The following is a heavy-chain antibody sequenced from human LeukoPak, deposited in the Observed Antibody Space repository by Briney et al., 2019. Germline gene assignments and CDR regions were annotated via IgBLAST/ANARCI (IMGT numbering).Heavy chain of an antibody. CDR1: GFTFSSYA. D-gene: IGHD2-2*01. Sequence: GGSLRLSCAASGFTFSSYAMSWVRQAPGKGLEWVSASSGSGGRTYYADSVKGRFTISRDNSKNTLNLQMNSLRAEDTAVYYCARLGYQLFRDNWFDPWGQGTLVTVSS. CDR3: ARLGYQLFRDNWFDP. V-gene: IGHV3-23*01. CDR2: SSGSGGRT. J-gene: IGHJ5*02.